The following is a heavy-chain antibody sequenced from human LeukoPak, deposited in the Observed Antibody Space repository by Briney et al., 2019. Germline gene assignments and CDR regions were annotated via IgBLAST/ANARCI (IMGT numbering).Heavy chain of an antibody. V-gene: IGHV3-74*01. CDR1: GFTFSSYW. Sequence: PGGSLRLSCAASGFTFSSYWMHWVRQAPGKGLVWVSRINSDGSSTSYADSVKGRFTISRDNAKNTLYLQMNSLRAEDTAVYYCARGFHLGDGYNYYYYYGMDVWGQGTTVTVSS. J-gene: IGHJ6*02. CDR3: ARGFHLGDGYNYYYYYGMDV. CDR2: INSDGSST. D-gene: IGHD5-24*01.